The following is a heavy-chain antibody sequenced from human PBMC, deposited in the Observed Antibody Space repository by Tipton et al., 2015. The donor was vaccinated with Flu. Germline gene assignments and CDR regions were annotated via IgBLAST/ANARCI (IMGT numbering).Heavy chain of an antibody. D-gene: IGHD6-19*01. CDR2: MYTSGIT. V-gene: IGHV4-61*02. Sequence: TLSLTCAVSGGSISSNNYWNWIRQPAGKGLEWIGRMYTSGITNYNPSLKSRVTISVDTSKNQFSLKLSSVTAADTAVYYCARAMAMYNRGWYFDYWGQGTLVTVSS. J-gene: IGHJ4*02. CDR1: GGSISSNNY. CDR3: ARAMAMYNRGWYFDY.